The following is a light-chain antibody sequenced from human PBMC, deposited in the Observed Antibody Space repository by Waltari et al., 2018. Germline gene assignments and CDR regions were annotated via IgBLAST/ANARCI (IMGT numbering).Light chain of an antibody. J-gene: IGKJ4*01. CDR1: QSVNKNY. CDR2: GAS. CDR3: QQYGSSLLT. V-gene: IGKV3-20*01. Sequence: EVVLTQSPGTLSLSPGERATLSCRTSQSVNKNYLAWYQQKPGQAPRLLLYGASSRATGIPDRFSGSGSGTDFTLAISRLEPEDFAVYYCQQYGSSLLTFGGGTKVEIK.